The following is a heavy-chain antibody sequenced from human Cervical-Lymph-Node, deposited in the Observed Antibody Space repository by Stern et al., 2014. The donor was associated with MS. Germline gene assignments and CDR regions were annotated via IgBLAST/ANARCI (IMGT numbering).Heavy chain of an antibody. D-gene: IGHD1-1*01. Sequence: MQLVQSGGGVIQPGGSLRLSCTASGFTVSRDYMTWVRQAPGKGLEWVSLITNVGSTFYTDSVKGRFTISRDDSKNTVYLHMTSLRAEDTAMYYCARDTSSPERSDWWGQGTLVTVSS. V-gene: IGHV3-53*01. CDR2: ITNVGST. CDR1: GFTVSRDY. J-gene: IGHJ4*02. CDR3: ARDTSSPERSDW.